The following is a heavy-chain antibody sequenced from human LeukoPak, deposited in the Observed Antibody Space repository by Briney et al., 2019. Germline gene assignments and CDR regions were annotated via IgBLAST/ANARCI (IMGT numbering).Heavy chain of an antibody. CDR1: GFTFSSYA. CDR3: AKAGEYQLQAHYYYYMDV. V-gene: IGHV3-23*01. Sequence: GGSLRLSCAASGFTFSSYAMSWVHQAPGKGLEWVSAISGSGGSTYYADSVKGRFTISRDNSKNTLYLQMNSLRAEDTAVYYCAKAGEYQLQAHYYYYMDVWGKGTTVTVSS. D-gene: IGHD2-2*01. CDR2: ISGSGGST. J-gene: IGHJ6*03.